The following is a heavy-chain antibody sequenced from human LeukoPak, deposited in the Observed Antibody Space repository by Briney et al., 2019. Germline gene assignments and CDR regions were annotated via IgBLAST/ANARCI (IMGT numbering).Heavy chain of an antibody. CDR1: GFTFSSYG. CDR3: ASQPYSSGGYNY. CDR2: IWYDGSNK. Sequence: GGSLRLSCAASGFTFSSYGMHWVRQAPGKGLEWVAVIWYDGSNKYYADSVKGRFTISRDNSKNTLYLQMNSLRAEDTAVYYCASQPYSSGGYNYWGQGTLVTVSS. V-gene: IGHV3-33*01. D-gene: IGHD6-19*01. J-gene: IGHJ4*02.